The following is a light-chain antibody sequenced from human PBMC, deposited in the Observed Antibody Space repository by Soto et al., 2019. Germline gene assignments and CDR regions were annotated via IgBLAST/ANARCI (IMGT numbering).Light chain of an antibody. CDR3: QQSYSTPV. CDR2: AAS. Sequence: DIQMTQSPSSLSASVGDRVTITCRASQSISTYLNWYQQKPGKAPKLLIYAASNLQSGVPSRFSGSGSGTDFTLAISSLQPEDFATYYCQQSYSTPVFGQGTKLEIK. J-gene: IGKJ2*01. CDR1: QSISTY. V-gene: IGKV1-39*01.